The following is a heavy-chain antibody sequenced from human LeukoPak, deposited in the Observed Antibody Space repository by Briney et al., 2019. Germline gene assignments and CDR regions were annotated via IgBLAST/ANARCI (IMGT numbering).Heavy chain of an antibody. CDR1: GFTFSSYA. CDR3: VKEDSSSWYGNWFDP. J-gene: IGHJ5*02. D-gene: IGHD6-13*01. V-gene: IGHV3-64D*06. CDR2: ISSNGGST. Sequence: GGSLRLSCSASGFTFSSYAMHWVRQAPGKGLEYVSAISSNGGSTYYAGSVKGRFTISRDNSKNTLYLQMSSLRAEDTAVYYCVKEDSSSWYGNWFDPWGQGTLVTVSS.